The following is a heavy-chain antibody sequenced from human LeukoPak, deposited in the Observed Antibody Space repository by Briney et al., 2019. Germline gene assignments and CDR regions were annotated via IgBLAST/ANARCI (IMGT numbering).Heavy chain of an antibody. V-gene: IGHV1-46*01. CDR1: GYTFTSYY. D-gene: IGHD6-19*01. CDR2: INPSGSST. CDR3: ARDAYKRGWYLIS. Sequence: ASVKVSCTASGYTFTSYYMHWVRQAPVQGLEWMGIINPSGSSTSYAQKFQGRLTMTRDTSTSTVYMELNRLRSDDTAVYYCARDAYKRGWYLISWGQGTLVTVSS. J-gene: IGHJ5*02.